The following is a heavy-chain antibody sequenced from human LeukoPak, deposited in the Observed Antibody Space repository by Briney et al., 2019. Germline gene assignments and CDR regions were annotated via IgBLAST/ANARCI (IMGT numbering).Heavy chain of an antibody. Sequence: GGSLRLSCVASGFTFSNAWMSWVRQAPGKGLEWVGRIKSKTNGGTTDYAAPVKGRFTISRDDSKNTLYLQMNSLKTEDTAVYYCAKFDYAAFEYWGQGTLVTVSS. D-gene: IGHD4-17*01. CDR2: IKSKTNGGTT. CDR1: GFTFSNAW. CDR3: AKFDYAAFEY. V-gene: IGHV3-15*01. J-gene: IGHJ4*02.